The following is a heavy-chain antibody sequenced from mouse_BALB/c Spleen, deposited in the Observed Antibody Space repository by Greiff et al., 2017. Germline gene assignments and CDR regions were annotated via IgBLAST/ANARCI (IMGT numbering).Heavy chain of an antibody. Sequence: VQLVESGPGLVAPSQSLSITCTVSGFSLTSYGVHWVRQPPGKGLEWLGVIWAGGSTNYNSALMSRLSISKDNSKSQVFLKMNSLQTDDTAMYYCARLIYDGYYYFDYWGQGTTLTVSS. V-gene: IGHV2-9*02. J-gene: IGHJ2*01. D-gene: IGHD2-3*01. CDR1: GFSLTSYG. CDR2: IWAGGST. CDR3: ARLIYDGYYYFDY.